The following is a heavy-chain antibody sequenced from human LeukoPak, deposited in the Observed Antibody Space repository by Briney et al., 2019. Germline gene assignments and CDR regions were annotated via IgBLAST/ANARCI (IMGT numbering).Heavy chain of an antibody. CDR2: ISYDGSNK. CDR1: GFTFSSYA. Sequence: GGSLRLSCAASGFTFSSYAMHWVRQAPGKGLEWVAVISYDGSNKYYADSVKGRFTISRDNSKNTLYLQMNSLRAEDTAVYYCARDYYDSSGYYQSNYWGQGTLVTVSS. J-gene: IGHJ4*02. D-gene: IGHD3-22*01. CDR3: ARDYYDSSGYYQSNY. V-gene: IGHV3-30-3*01.